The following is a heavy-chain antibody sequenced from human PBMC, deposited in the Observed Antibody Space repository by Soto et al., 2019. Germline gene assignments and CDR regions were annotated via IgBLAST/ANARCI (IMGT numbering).Heavy chain of an antibody. J-gene: IGHJ5*02. V-gene: IGHV3-23*01. CDR2: IDGSGRIT. Sequence: QLLQSGGGLVQPGGSLTLSCAASGFTFGTTDMSWVRQAPGEGLEWVSTIDGSGRITYYADSVKGRFTFSRANSRNTVYLQMNSLGGDDTALYYCVKNSGWFNTWGQGALVTVSS. D-gene: IGHD3-10*01. CDR3: VKNSGWFNT. CDR1: GFTFGTTD.